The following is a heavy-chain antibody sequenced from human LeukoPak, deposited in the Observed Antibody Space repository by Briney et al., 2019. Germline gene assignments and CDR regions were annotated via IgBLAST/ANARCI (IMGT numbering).Heavy chain of an antibody. J-gene: IGHJ4*02. CDR2: ISGSGGST. V-gene: IGHV3-23*01. D-gene: IGHD4-17*01. Sequence: GGSLRLSCAASGFFFSNYDMNWVRQAPGSGLEWVSGISGSGGSTFYADSVEGRFTISRDNSKNTVYLQMNSLRGEDTAMYYCARGVTVTTDFWGQGTLVTVSS. CDR1: GFFFSNYD. CDR3: ARGVTVTTDF.